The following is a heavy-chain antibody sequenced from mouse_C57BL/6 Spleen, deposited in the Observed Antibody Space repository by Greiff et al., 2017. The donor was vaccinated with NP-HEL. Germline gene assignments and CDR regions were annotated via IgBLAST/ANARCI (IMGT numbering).Heavy chain of an antibody. CDR3: ARDAFYYDYVHWYFDV. D-gene: IGHD2-4*01. CDR2: SRNKANDYTT. J-gene: IGHJ1*03. CDR1: GFTFSDFY. Sequence: EVKLMESGGGLVQSGRSLRLSCATSGFTFSDFYMEWVRQAPGKGLEWIAASRNKANDYTTEYSASVKGRFIVARDTSQSILYLQMNALRAEDTAIYYCARDAFYYDYVHWYFDVWGTGTTVTVSS. V-gene: IGHV7-1*01.